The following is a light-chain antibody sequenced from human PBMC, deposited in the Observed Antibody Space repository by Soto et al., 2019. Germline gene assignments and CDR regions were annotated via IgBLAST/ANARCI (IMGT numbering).Light chain of an antibody. CDR3: QQYNSYPWT. V-gene: IGKV1-5*03. J-gene: IGKJ1*01. Sequence: DIQMTQSPSTLSASVGDRVTITCRASQSISSWLAWYQQKPGKAPKLLIYKASGLESGVPSRFSGSGSGTEFTLTISSLQPDDFATYYCQQYNSYPWTFSQGTKVEIK. CDR1: QSISSW. CDR2: KAS.